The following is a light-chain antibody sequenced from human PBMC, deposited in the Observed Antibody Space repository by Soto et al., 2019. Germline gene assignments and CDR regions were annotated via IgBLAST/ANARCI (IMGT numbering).Light chain of an antibody. Sequence: QSVLTQPPSVSGAPGQRVTISCTGSSSNIGAGYDVHWYQQLPGTAPKLLIYGNSNRPSGVPDRFSGSKSGTSASLAITGLQAEDEADYYCQSYDSSDVVFGRGTKLTVL. CDR3: QSYDSSDVV. CDR1: SSNIGAGYD. V-gene: IGLV1-40*01. J-gene: IGLJ2*01. CDR2: GNS.